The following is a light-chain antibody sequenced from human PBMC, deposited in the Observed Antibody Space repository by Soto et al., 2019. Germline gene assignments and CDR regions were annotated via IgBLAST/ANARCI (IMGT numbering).Light chain of an antibody. J-gene: IGKJ1*01. CDR1: QSLIHTNGTND. CDR2: LGS. V-gene: IGKV2-28*01. CDR3: MQALHTPST. Sequence: DSVMPQSPLSLPVTPGEAASISCRSIQSLIHTNGTNDLTWYLQKPGLSPQLLTYLGSNRASGVPDRFRGSGSGTDFTLKITRLEPEDVVVYYCMQALHTPSTFGQGTKVDI.